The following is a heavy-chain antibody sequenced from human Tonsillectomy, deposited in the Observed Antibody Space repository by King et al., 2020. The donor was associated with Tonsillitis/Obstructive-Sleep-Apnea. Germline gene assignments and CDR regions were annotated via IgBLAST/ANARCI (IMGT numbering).Heavy chain of an antibody. J-gene: IGHJ5*02. D-gene: IGHD3-9*01. CDR2: ISSNGIST. V-gene: IGHV3-64D*06. CDR3: MKGGSEFGYFAWLLWPDT. Sequence: VQLVESGGGLVQPGGSLRLSCSASGFTFSTYAMHWVRQAPGKGLEDVSAISSNGISTYYADYVRGRFTISRDNSKNTLYLQMSSLRSEDTAVYYCMKGGSEFGYFAWLLWPDTWGQGPLGTVSS. CDR1: GFTFSTYA.